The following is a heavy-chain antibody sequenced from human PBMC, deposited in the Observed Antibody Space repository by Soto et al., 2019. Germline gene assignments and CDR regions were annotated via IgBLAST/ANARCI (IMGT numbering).Heavy chain of an antibody. J-gene: IGHJ6*02. CDR3: ARDPSYYGMDV. CDR2: TNAGNGNT. Sequence: ASVKVSCKASGYTFTSYDLHWVRQAPGQRLEWMGWTNAGNGNTKYSQKFQGRVTITRDTSASTAYMELSSLRSEDTAVYYCARDPSYYGMDVWGQGTTVTVSS. CDR1: GYTFTSYD. V-gene: IGHV1-3*01.